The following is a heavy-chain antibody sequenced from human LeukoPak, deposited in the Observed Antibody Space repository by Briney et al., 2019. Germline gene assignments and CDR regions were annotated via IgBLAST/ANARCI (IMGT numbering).Heavy chain of an antibody. J-gene: IGHJ4*02. CDR1: GFTFDDYA. D-gene: IGHD3-22*01. Sequence: GRSLRLSCAASGFTFDDYAMHWVRQAPGKGLEWVSGISWNSGSIGYADSVKGRFTISRDNAKNSLYLQMNSLRAEDTALYYCAKDHSGGDSSGYTDYWGQGTLVTVSS. CDR3: AKDHSGGDSSGYTDY. CDR2: ISWNSGSI. V-gene: IGHV3-9*01.